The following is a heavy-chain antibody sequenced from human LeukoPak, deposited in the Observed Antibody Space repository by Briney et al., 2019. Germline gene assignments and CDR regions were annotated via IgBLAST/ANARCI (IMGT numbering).Heavy chain of an antibody. J-gene: IGHJ1*01. D-gene: IGHD6-13*01. CDR1: GGSVSSGSYY. Sequence: SETLSLTCTVSGGSVSSGSYYWSWIRQPPGKGLEWIGYIYYSGSTNYNPSLKSRVTISVDTSKNQFSLKLSSVTAADTAVYYCARMALEGSSWYSEYFQHWGQGTLVTVSS. CDR2: IYYSGST. CDR3: ARMALEGSSWYSEYFQH. V-gene: IGHV4-61*01.